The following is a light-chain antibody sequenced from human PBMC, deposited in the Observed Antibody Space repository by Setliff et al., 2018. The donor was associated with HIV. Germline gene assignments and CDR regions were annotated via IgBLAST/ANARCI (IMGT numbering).Light chain of an antibody. J-gene: IGLJ1*01. CDR2: NVD. CDR3: GSYSINNLYV. Sequence: QSALTQPASVPGSPGQSITISCTGTSSDIGSSKFVSWYQQHPGKAPKVMIYNVDKRPSGVSNRFSGSKSGNTASLTISGLQIEDEADYFCGSYSINNLYVFASGTKVTVL. CDR1: SSDIGSSKF. V-gene: IGLV2-14*03.